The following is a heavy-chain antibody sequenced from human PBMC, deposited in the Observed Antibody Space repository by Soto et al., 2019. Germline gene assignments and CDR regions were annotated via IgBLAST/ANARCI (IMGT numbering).Heavy chain of an antibody. CDR2: INHSGST. Sequence: SETLSLTCAVYGGSFSGYYWSWIRQPPGKGLEWIGEINHSGSTNYNPSLKSRVTISVDTSKNQFSLKLSSVTAADTAVYYCARSITLRGMDVWGQGTTVTVSS. CDR3: ARSITLRGMDV. D-gene: IGHD3-10*01. V-gene: IGHV4-34*01. CDR1: GGSFSGYY. J-gene: IGHJ6*02.